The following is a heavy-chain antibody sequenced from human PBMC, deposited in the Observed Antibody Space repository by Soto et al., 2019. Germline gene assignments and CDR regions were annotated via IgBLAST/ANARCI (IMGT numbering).Heavy chain of an antibody. V-gene: IGHV4-38-2*01. D-gene: IGHD1-20*01. CDR3: ASYGNTWNYNYYGMDV. Sequence: DKLSLTYAVSGYSISSGYYWGWIRQPPGKGLEWIGRIYRSGSTYYNPSLKSRVTISVDTSKNQFSLKLSSVTAADTAVYYCASYGNTWNYNYYGMDVWGQGPTGT. CDR2: IYRSGST. J-gene: IGHJ6*02. CDR1: GYSISSGYY.